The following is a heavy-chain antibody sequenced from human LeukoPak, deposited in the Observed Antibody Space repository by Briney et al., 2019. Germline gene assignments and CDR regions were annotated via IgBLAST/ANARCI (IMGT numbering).Heavy chain of an antibody. CDR2: IYHSGST. Sequence: PSETLSLTCTVSGYSISSGYYWGWIRQPPGKGLEWIGSIYHSGSTYYNPSLKSRVTISVDTSKNQFSLKLSSVTAADTVVYYCARYYRIAARSFFHDAFDIWGQGTMVTVSS. V-gene: IGHV4-38-2*02. CDR1: GYSISSGYY. D-gene: IGHD6-6*01. J-gene: IGHJ3*02. CDR3: ARYYRIAARSFFHDAFDI.